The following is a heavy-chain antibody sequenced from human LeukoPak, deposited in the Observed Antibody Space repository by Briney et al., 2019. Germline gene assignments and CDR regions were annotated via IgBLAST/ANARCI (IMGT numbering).Heavy chain of an antibody. Sequence: ASVTVSCTASGYTFTGYYIHWVRQAPGQGLEWMTWMHPNRGDTNYAQKFQGRVTMTWDTSISTAYMELSSLRSDDTAVYYCARDGEGRTNFDYWGQGTLITVPS. CDR2: MHPNRGDT. CDR3: ARDGEGRTNFDY. V-gene: IGHV1-2*02. D-gene: IGHD1-14*01. J-gene: IGHJ4*02. CDR1: GYTFTGYY.